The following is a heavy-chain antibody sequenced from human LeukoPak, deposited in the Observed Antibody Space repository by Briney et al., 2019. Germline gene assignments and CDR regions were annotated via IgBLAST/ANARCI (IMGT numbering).Heavy chain of an antibody. CDR1: GFTFRSYD. CDR3: ARDSKGDYGDHGEDY. J-gene: IGHJ4*02. CDR2: ISGSGDNT. D-gene: IGHD4-17*01. V-gene: IGHV3-23*01. Sequence: GGSLRLSCAASGFTFRSYDMSWVRQAPGKGLEWVSTISGSGDNTYYADSVKGRFTISRDNSKNTVYLQMNSLRAEDTAVYYCARDSKGDYGDHGEDYWGQGTLVTVSS.